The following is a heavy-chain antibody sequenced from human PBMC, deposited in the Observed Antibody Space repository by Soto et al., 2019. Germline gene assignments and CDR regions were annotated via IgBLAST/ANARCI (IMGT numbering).Heavy chain of an antibody. CDR3: ARVPYYGSGGDGPYYLDY. V-gene: IGHV4-39*01. CDR1: GDSITKSVYY. D-gene: IGHD2-15*01. Sequence: LQLQESGPGLVKPSDTLSLTCTVSGDSITKSVYYWAWVRQTPGKGLEWIASIYYAGNAYYTPSLQSRVTISVDASKNQFSLELQSVTAADSAVYYCARVPYYGSGGDGPYYLDYWGQGTLVTVSS. CDR2: IYYAGNA. J-gene: IGHJ4*02.